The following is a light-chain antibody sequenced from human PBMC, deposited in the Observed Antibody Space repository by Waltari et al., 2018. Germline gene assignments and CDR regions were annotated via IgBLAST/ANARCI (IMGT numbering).Light chain of an antibody. Sequence: QSALTQPASVSGSPGQSITLSCTGTSSDVGGYNYVSWYQQHPGKAPKLMIYDVSTRPSGVSNRFSGSKSGNTASLTISGLQAEDEADYYCCSYAGSSTFVVFGGGTKLTVL. J-gene: IGLJ2*01. V-gene: IGLV2-23*02. CDR1: SSDVGGYNY. CDR3: CSYAGSSTFVV. CDR2: DVS.